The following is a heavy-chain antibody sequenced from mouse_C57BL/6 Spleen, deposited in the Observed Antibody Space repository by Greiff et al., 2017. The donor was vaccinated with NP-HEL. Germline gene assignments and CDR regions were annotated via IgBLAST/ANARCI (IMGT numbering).Heavy chain of an antibody. Sequence: EVKLMESGGGLVKPGGSLKLSCAASGFTFSSYAMSWVRQTPEKRLEWVATISDGGSYTYYPDNVKGRFTISRDNAKNNLYLQMSHLKSEDTGMYYCARDDPGMDYWGQGTSVTVSS. CDR3: ARDDPGMDY. J-gene: IGHJ4*01. CDR2: ISDGGSYT. V-gene: IGHV5-4*01. CDR1: GFTFSSYA.